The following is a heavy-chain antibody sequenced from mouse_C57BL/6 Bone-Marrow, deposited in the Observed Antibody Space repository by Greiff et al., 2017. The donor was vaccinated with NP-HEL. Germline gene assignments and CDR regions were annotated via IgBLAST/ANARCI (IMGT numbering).Heavy chain of an antibody. CDR1: GYAFTNYL. V-gene: IGHV1-54*01. CDR3: AGRGYGPYYAMDY. Sequence: VQLQQSGAELVRPGTSVKVSCKASGYAFTNYLIEWVKQRPGQGLEWIGVINPGSGGTNYNEKFKGKATLTADKSSSTAYMQLSSLTSEDSAFDICAGRGYGPYYAMDYWGQGTSVTVSS. CDR2: INPGSGGT. J-gene: IGHJ4*01. D-gene: IGHD1-1*02.